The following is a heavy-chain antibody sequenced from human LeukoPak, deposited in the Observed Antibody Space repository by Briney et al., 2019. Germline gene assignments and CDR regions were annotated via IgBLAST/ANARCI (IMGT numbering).Heavy chain of an antibody. CDR3: SRTCPLLYCSSSFFDP. J-gene: IGHJ5*02. CDR2: ISAYNGDT. V-gene: IGHV1-18*01. D-gene: IGHD2-2*01. Sequence: ASVKVSCKTSGYTFTSFGISWVRQAPGQGLEWMGWISAYNGDTKSAPKFQGRVTMTTDTPTTTAYMDLRSLRSDDTAVYYCSRTCPLLYCSSSFFDPWGRGTLVTVSS. CDR1: GYTFTSFG.